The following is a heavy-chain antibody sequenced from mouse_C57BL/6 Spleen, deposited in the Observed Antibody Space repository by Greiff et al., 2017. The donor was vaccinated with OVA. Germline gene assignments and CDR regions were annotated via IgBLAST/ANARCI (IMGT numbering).Heavy chain of an antibody. Sequence: EVQGVESGGGLVKPGGSLKLSCAASGFTFSDYGMHWVRQAPEKGLEWVAYISSGSSTIYYADTVKGRFTLSRDNATNTLFMHMTSLGSEDTALYYCAMPIYGSSYYWYFDVWGTGTTVTVSS. CDR3: AMPIYGSSYYWYFDV. V-gene: IGHV5-17*01. CDR1: GFTFSDYG. J-gene: IGHJ1*03. CDR2: ISSGSSTI. D-gene: IGHD1-1*01.